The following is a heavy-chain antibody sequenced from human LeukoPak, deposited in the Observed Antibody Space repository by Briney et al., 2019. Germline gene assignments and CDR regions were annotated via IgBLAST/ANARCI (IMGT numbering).Heavy chain of an antibody. CDR1: GFSFDDYG. J-gene: IGHJ3*02. CDR3: ARALSGDYRDAFDI. D-gene: IGHD4-11*01. V-gene: IGHV3-20*01. CDR2: INWNGGST. Sequence: GGSLRLYCTASGFSFDDYGMSWVRQAPGKGLEWVSGINWNGGSTGYADSVKGRFTISRDNAKNSLYLQMNSLRAEDTALYHCARALSGDYRDAFDIWGQGTMVTVSS.